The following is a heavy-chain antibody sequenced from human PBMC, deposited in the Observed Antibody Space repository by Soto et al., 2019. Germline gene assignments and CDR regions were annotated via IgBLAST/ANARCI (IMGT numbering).Heavy chain of an antibody. CDR1: GFTFSDYY. D-gene: IGHD6-19*01. Sequence: PGGSLRLSCAASGFTFSDYYLSWIRQAPGKGLEWVSYIRSSANTIFYADSVKGRFTISRDNAKNSLYLQMNSLRAEDTALYYCARHPMGGWYYFDYWGKGALVTVSS. V-gene: IGHV3-11*01. CDR3: ARHPMGGWYYFDY. J-gene: IGHJ4*02. CDR2: IRSSANTI.